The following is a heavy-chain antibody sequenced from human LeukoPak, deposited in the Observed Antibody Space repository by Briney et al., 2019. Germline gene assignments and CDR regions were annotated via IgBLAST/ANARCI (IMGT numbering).Heavy chain of an antibody. CDR3: ARGYYDFWSGYPPFDY. D-gene: IGHD3-3*01. V-gene: IGHV1-2*02. J-gene: IGHJ4*02. Sequence: GASVKVSCKASGYTFTGYYVHWVRQAPGQGLEWMGWINPNSDDTHYSQKFQGRVTMTRDTSISTAYMELSRLRSDDTAVYYCARGYYDFWSGYPPFDYWGQGTLVTVSS. CDR1: GYTFTGYY. CDR2: INPNSDDT.